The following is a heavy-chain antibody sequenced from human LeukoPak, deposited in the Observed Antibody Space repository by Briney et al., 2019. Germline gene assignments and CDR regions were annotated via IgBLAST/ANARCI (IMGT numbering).Heavy chain of an antibody. CDR3: ATVVRSWDYFDY. V-gene: IGHV4-61*01. D-gene: IGHD2/OR15-2a*01. Sequence: SETLSLTCTVSGGSVSSGSYYWSWIRQPPGKGLEWIGYIYYSGSSNYNPSLKSRVTIPVDTSKNQFSMWLSSVTAADTAVYYCATVVRSWDYFDYWGQGTLVTVSS. CDR2: IYYSGSS. J-gene: IGHJ4*02. CDR1: GGSVSSGSYY.